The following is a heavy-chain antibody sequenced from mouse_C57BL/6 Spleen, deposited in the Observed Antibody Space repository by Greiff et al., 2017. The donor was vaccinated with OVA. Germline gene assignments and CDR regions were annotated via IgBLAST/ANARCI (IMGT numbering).Heavy chain of an antibody. CDR1: GYAFSSSW. D-gene: IGHD1-1*02. CDR3: ARSGDYDYFDY. J-gene: IGHJ2*01. CDR2: IYPGDGDT. V-gene: IGHV1-82*01. Sequence: VKLMESGPELVKPGASVKISCKASGYAFSSSWMNWVKQRPGKGLEWIGRIYPGDGDTNYNGKFKGKATLTADKSSSTAYMQLSSLTSEDSAVYFCARSGDYDYFDYWGQGTTLTVSS.